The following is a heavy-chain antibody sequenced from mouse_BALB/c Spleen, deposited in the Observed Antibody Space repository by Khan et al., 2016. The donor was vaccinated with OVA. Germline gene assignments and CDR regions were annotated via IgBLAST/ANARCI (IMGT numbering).Heavy chain of an antibody. D-gene: IGHD2-1*01. J-gene: IGHJ4*01. CDR3: ARFEYYGNFYAMDY. CDR1: GFSLTSYG. V-gene: IGHV2-3*01. Sequence: QVQLKQSGPGLVAPSQSLSITCTVSGFSLTSYGVNWVRQPPGKGLEWLGVIWGDGSTNYHSALKSRLNISKDNSKSQVFLKLISLQTDDTVTYYCARFEYYGNFYAMDYWGQGTSVTVSS. CDR2: IWGDGST.